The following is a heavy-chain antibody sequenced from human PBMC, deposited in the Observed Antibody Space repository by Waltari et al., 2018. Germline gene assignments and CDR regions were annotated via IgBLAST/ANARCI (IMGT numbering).Heavy chain of an antibody. V-gene: IGHV1-2*02. J-gene: IGHJ5*02. D-gene: IGHD3-3*01. CDR3: ARDESLRFLEWHQVDWFDP. CDR2: INPNSGGT. Sequence: QVQLVQSGAEVKKPGASVKVSCKASGYTFTGYYMHWVRQAPGQGIEWMGWINPNSGGTNYAQKFQGRVTMTRDTSISTAYMELSRLRSDDTAVYYCARDESLRFLEWHQVDWFDPWGQGTLVTVSS. CDR1: GYTFTGYY.